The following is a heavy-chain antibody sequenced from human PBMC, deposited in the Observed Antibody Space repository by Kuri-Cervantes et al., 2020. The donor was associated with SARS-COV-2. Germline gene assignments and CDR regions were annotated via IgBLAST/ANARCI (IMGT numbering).Heavy chain of an antibody. CDR1: GFTVSSNY. D-gene: IGHD1-26*01. CDR3: ASSDNTHYYYYGMDV. J-gene: IGHJ6*02. V-gene: IGHV3-53*01. Sequence: LSLTCAASGFTVSSNYMSWVRQAPGKGLEWVSVIYSGGSTYYADSVKGRFTISRDNSKNSLYLQMNSLRAEDTAVYYCASSDNTHYYYYGMDVWGQGTTVTVSS. CDR2: IYSGGST.